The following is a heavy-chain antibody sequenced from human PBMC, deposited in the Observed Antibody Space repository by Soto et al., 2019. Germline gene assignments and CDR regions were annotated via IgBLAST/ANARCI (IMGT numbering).Heavy chain of an antibody. CDR2: IYYSGTT. V-gene: IGHV4-31*03. J-gene: IGHJ4*02. CDR1: GGSISSEGYY. CDR3: ARGRGYSYGPYYFDY. Sequence: SETLSLTCTVSGGSISSEGYYWRWFRQLPGKGLEWIGDIYYSGTTYHNPSLRSRLNISGDASKNQFSLKLSSVTAADTALYYCARGRGYSYGPYYFDYWGQGTLVTVSS. D-gene: IGHD5-18*01.